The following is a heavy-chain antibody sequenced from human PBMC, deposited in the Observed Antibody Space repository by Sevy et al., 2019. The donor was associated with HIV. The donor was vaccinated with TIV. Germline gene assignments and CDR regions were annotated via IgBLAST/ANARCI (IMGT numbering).Heavy chain of an antibody. J-gene: IGHJ6*02. CDR1: GFTFSSAW. D-gene: IGHD5-12*01. V-gene: IGHV3-15*01. CDR3: ITDPAYRGYDEEVINYYFYGMDV. Sequence: GGSLRLSCTASGFTFSSAWMSWVRQAPGKGLEWVGRIKSEFDGGAIDYAAPVKGRFNISREDSKKTVYLQMNSLKTEDTAVYYCITDPAYRGYDEEVINYYFYGMDVWGQGTTVTVSS. CDR2: IKSEFDGGAI.